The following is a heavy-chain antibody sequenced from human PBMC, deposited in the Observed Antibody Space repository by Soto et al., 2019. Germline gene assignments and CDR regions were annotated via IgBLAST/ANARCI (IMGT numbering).Heavy chain of an antibody. CDR3: ARDTGYCSSTRCYLSHWLDP. J-gene: IGHJ5*02. V-gene: IGHV3-33*01. D-gene: IGHD2-2*01. CDR1: GFTFSSYG. Sequence: LRLSFAASGFTFSSYGMHWVRQAPGKLLEWGAVIWYDGSNKYYADSVKGRFTISRDNSKNTLYLQMNSLRAEDTAVYYCARDTGYCSSTRCYLSHWLDPRGQGTLVTV. CDR2: IWYDGSNK.